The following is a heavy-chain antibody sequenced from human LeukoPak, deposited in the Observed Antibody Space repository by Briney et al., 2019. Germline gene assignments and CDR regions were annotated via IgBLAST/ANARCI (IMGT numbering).Heavy chain of an antibody. J-gene: IGHJ4*02. Sequence: GGSLRLSCAASGFTFSSYSMNWVRQAPGKGLEWVSSISNSRSYIYNADSMKGPFTIAKDNAQDSLYLQMNSLRAEDTAVYYCARVYYYDSSRQKRYFDYWGQGTLVTVSS. CDR3: ARVYYYDSSRQKRYFDY. V-gene: IGHV3-21*01. CDR2: ISNSRSYI. D-gene: IGHD3-22*01. CDR1: GFTFSSYS.